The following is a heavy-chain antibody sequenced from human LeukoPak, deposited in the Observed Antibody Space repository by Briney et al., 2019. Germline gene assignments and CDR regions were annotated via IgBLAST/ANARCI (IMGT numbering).Heavy chain of an antibody. J-gene: IGHJ5*02. CDR2: INHSGST. CDR3: ARGPLPFDP. CDR1: GGSFNGYY. Sequence: SETLSLTCAVYGGSFNGYYWSWIRQPPGKGLEWIGEINHSGSTNYNPSLKSRVTISVDTSKNQFSLKLSSVTAADTAVYYCARGPLPFDPWGQGTLVTVSS. V-gene: IGHV4-34*01.